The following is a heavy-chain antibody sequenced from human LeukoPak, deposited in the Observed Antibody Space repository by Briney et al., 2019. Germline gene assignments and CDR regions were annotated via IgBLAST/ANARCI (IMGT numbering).Heavy chain of an antibody. D-gene: IGHD3-22*01. J-gene: IGHJ4*02. CDR1: GFIFSDHT. V-gene: IGHV3-23*01. CDR2: ISGGGDSE. CDR3: VKDHADYFDGSGSYFDH. Sequence: GGSLRLSCAASGFIFSDHTMNWVRQAPGRGLEWVSVISGGGDSEFYADSVKGRCTISRDNSKNMLYLEMSNLRAEDTAIYYCVKDHADYFDGSGSYFDHWGQGTLVTGSS.